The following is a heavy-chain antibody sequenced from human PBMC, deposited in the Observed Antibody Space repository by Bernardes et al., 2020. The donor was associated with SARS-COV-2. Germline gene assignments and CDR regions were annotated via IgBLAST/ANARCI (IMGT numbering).Heavy chain of an antibody. CDR1: GYTLTELS. Sequence: ASVKVSCKVSGYTLTELSMHWVRQAPGKGLEWMGGFDPEDGETIYAQKFQGRVTMTEDTSTDTAYMELSSLRSEDTAVYYCATPGYSSGTFDYWGQGTLVTVSS. J-gene: IGHJ4*02. D-gene: IGHD6-19*01. CDR2: FDPEDGET. V-gene: IGHV1-24*01. CDR3: ATPGYSSGTFDY.